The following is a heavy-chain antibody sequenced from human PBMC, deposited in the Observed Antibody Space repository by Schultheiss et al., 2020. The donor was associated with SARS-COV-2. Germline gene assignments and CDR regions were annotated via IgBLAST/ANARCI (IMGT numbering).Heavy chain of an antibody. J-gene: IGHJ6*02. V-gene: IGHV3-53*01. CDR2: IYSCDST. CDR3: ARDQFAGIVPGGYGMDV. Sequence: GGSLRLSCAASGFSFSDYYMSWIRQAPGKGLEWVSVIYSCDSTYYADSVKGRFTISRDNSKNTLYLQMNSLRAEDTAVYYCARDQFAGIVPGGYGMDVWGQGTTVTVSS. D-gene: IGHD1-26*01. CDR1: GFSFSDYY.